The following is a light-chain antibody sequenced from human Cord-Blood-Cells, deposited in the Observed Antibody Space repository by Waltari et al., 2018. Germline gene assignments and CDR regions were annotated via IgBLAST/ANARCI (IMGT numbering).Light chain of an antibody. V-gene: IGLV3-25*03. CDR1: ALPKQH. CDR3: QSADSSGTYWV. CDR2: KDS. J-gene: IGLJ3*02. Sequence: SYELTQPPSVSVSPGQTARITCSGDALPKQHASWYQQKPGKAPVLVIYKDSERPSGIPERFSGSSSGTTVTLTISGVQAEDEADYYCQSADSSGTYWVFGGGTKLTVL.